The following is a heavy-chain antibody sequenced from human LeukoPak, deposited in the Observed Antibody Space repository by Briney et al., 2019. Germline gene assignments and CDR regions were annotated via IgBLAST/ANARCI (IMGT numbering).Heavy chain of an antibody. CDR3: ASLNYDSSGYYSNFDY. V-gene: IGHV4-61*02. CDR2: IYTSGST. Sequence: SQTLSLTCTVSGGSISSGSYYWSWIRQPAGKGLEWIGRIYTSGSTNYNPSLKSRVTISVDTSKNQFSLKLSSVTAADTAVYYCASLNYDSSGYYSNFDYWGQGTLVTVSS. CDR1: GGSISSGSYY. J-gene: IGHJ4*02. D-gene: IGHD3-22*01.